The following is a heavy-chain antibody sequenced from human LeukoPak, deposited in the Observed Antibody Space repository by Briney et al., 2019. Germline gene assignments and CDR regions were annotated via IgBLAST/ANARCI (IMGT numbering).Heavy chain of an antibody. CDR1: GGTFSSYA. D-gene: IGHD6-13*01. V-gene: IGHV1-69*05. CDR2: IIPIFGTA. Sequence: SVKVSCKASGGTFSSYAISRVRQAPGQGLEWMGGIIPIFGTANYAQKFQGRVTMTTDTSTSTAYMELRSLRSDDTAVYYCARVLAAAGTRDFDYWGQGTLVTVSS. CDR3: ARVLAAAGTRDFDY. J-gene: IGHJ4*02.